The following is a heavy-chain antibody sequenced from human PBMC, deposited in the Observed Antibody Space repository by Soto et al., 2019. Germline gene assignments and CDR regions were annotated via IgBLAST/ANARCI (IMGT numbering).Heavy chain of an antibody. CDR1: GFTFTSSA. J-gene: IGHJ6*02. CDR2: IVVGSGNT. CDR3: AACGYSGYESPRFCYYYYGMDV. V-gene: IGHV1-58*01. D-gene: IGHD5-12*01. Sequence: SVKVSCKASGFTFTSSAVQWVRQARGQRLEWIGWIVVGSGNTNYAQKCQERVTITRDMSTSTAYMELSSLRSEDTAVYYCAACGYSGYESPRFCYYYYGMDVWGQGTTVTVSS.